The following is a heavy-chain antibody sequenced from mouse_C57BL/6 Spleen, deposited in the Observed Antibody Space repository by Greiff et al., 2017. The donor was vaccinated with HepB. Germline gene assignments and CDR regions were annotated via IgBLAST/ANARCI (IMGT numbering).Heavy chain of an antibody. Sequence: QVQLQQSGPELVKPGASVKISCKASGYAFSSSWMNWVKQRPGKGLEWIGRIYPGAGDTNYNGKFKGKATLTADKSSSTAYMQLSSLTSEDSAVYFCASAYYGSSYGDFDYWGQGTTLTVSS. CDR1: GYAFSSSW. J-gene: IGHJ2*01. V-gene: IGHV1-82*01. CDR3: ASAYYGSSYGDFDY. D-gene: IGHD1-1*01. CDR2: IYPGAGDT.